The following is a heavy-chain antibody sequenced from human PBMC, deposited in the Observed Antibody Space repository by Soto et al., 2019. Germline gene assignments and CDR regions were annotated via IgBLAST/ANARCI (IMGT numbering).Heavy chain of an antibody. D-gene: IGHD6-13*01. CDR1: GYTFTSYG. CDR2: ISAYNGNT. J-gene: IGHJ5*02. Sequence: ASVTVSCKASGYTFTSYGISWVRQAPGQGLEWMGWISAYNGNTNYAQKLQGRVTMTTDTSTSTAYMELRSLRSDDTAVYYCARKGYSSSYNWFDPWGQGTLVTVSS. CDR3: ARKGYSSSYNWFDP. V-gene: IGHV1-18*01.